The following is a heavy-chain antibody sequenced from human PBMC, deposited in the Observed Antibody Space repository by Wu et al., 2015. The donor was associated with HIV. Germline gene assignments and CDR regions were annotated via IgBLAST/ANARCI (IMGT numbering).Heavy chain of an antibody. D-gene: IGHD3-22*01. V-gene: IGHV1-2*02. Sequence: QVQLVQSAAEVKKPGASVKVSCKASENTFNGYYVHWVRQAPGQSLEWMGWINPNSGGTNYAQKFQGRVTMTRDTSISTAYMELSRLRSDDTAVYYCARALYYYDSSVLAAGSFDSRGDQGT. CDR2: INPNSGGT. CDR1: ENTFNGYY. CDR3: ARALYYYDSSVLAAGSFDSR. J-gene: IGHJ3*01.